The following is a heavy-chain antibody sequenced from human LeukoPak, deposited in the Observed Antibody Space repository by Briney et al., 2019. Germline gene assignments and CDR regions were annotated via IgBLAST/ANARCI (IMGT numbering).Heavy chain of an antibody. V-gene: IGHV1-69*05. Sequence: SVKVSCKASGYTFTSYAISWVRQAPGQGLEWMGGIIPIFGTANYAQKFQGRVTITTDESTSTAYMELSSLRSEDTAVYYCARSVLGYCSSTSCYPYYYYYMDVWGKGTTVTVSS. D-gene: IGHD2-2*01. CDR1: GYTFTSYA. J-gene: IGHJ6*03. CDR3: ARSVLGYCSSTSCYPYYYYYMDV. CDR2: IIPIFGTA.